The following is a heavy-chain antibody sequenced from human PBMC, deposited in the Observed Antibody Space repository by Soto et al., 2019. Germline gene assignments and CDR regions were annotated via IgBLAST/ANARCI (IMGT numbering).Heavy chain of an antibody. CDR1: GGSISSYY. CDR2: IYYSGST. D-gene: IGHD3-10*01. Sequence: QVQLQESGPGLVKPSETLSLTCTVSGGSISSYYWSWIRQPPGKGLEWIGYIYYSGSTNYNPSLKSRVTISVDTSKNQCSLKLSSVTAADTAVYYCASAVWFGELYFDYWGQGTLVTVSS. V-gene: IGHV4-59*01. J-gene: IGHJ4*02. CDR3: ASAVWFGELYFDY.